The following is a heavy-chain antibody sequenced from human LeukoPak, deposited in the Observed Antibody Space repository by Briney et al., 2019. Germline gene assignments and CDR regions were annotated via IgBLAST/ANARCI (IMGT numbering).Heavy chain of an antibody. V-gene: IGHV1-8*03. D-gene: IGHD6-13*01. CDR3: ARVGIAAAAPFDY. CDR1: GYTFTSYD. CDR2: MNPNSGYT. J-gene: IGHJ4*02. Sequence: ASVKVSCKASGYTFTSYDINWVRQATGQGLEWMGWMNPNSGYTGYAQKFQGRVTITRNTSISTAYMELSSLRSEDTAVYYCARVGIAAAAPFDYWGQGTLVTVSS.